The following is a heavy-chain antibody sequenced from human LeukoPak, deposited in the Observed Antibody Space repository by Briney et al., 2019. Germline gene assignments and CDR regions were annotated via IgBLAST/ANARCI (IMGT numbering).Heavy chain of an antibody. D-gene: IGHD3-9*01. CDR3: ARSTSSEYDIYHFDY. V-gene: IGHV3-30*03. J-gene: IGHJ4*02. CDR2: ISYDGSNK. Sequence: GGSLRLSCATSGFTFSSYGMHWVRQAPGKGLEWVAVISYDGSNKYYADSVKGRFTISRDNSKNTLYLQVNSLRAEDTAVYYCARSTSSEYDIYHFDYWGQGTLVTVSS. CDR1: GFTFSSYG.